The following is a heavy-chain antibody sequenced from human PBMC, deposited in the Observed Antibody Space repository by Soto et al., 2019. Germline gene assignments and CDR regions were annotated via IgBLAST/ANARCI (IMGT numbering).Heavy chain of an antibody. CDR2: IIPIFGTA. V-gene: IGHV1-69*13. CDR3: ARDEARVLDV. Sequence: SVKVSCKASGGTFSSYAISWVRQAPGQGLEWMGGIIPIFGTANYAQKFQGRVTITADESTSTAYMELSSLRSEDTAAYYCARDEARVLDVWGQGTTVTVSS. J-gene: IGHJ6*02. D-gene: IGHD5-12*01. CDR1: GGTFSSYA.